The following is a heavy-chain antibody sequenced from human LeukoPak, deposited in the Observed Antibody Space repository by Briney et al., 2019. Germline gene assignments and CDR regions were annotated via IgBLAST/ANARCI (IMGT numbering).Heavy chain of an antibody. Sequence: ASVKVSCKASGGTFSSYAISWVRQAPGQGLEWMGRIIPLLGIANYAQKFQRRVTITADKPTSTAYMQLSSLRSDDTAVYYCARGGEVTTRNWFDPWGQGTLVTVSS. J-gene: IGHJ5*02. CDR3: ARGGEVTTRNWFDP. D-gene: IGHD4-17*01. CDR2: IIPLLGIA. V-gene: IGHV1-69*04. CDR1: GGTFSSYA.